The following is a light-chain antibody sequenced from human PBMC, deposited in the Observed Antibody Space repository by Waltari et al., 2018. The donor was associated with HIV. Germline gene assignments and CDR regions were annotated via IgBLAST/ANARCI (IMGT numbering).Light chain of an antibody. CDR2: EVT. J-gene: IGLJ2*01. Sequence: QSALTQPPSASGSPGPSVTISCTGTSSDVGGYNFVSWYQQPPGKAPKLMIFEVTKRPSGVPARFSGSKTGNTASLTVSGLQADDEADYYCSSYAGSNNLVFGGGTKLTVL. V-gene: IGLV2-8*01. CDR1: SSDVGGYNF. CDR3: SSYAGSNNLV.